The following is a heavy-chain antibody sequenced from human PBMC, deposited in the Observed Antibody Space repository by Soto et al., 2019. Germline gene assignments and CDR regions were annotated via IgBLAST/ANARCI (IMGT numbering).Heavy chain of an antibody. CDR3: TRGLLGGAPSYTFHGMDV. J-gene: IGHJ6*01. CDR2: SRNRVNSHTT. CDR1: GFTFSDHY. Sequence: EVQLVESGGGLVQPGGSLRLSCAASGFTFSDHYMDWVRQAPGKGLEWVARSRNRVNSHTTEYAASVKGRFTISRDESKSSLYLQMNSLKIDDTAVYYCTRGLLGGAPSYTFHGMDVWGQGTKVTVSS. D-gene: IGHD1-26*01. V-gene: IGHV3-72*01.